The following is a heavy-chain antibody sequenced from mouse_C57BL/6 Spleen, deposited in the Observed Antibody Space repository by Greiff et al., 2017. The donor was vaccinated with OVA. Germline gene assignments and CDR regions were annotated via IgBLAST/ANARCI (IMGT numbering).Heavy chain of an antibody. Sequence: EVQLQQSGPELVKPGASVKISCKASGYTFTDYYMNWVKQSHGKSLEWIGDINPNNGGTSYNQKFKGKATLTVDKSSSTAYMELRSLTSEDSAVYYCALTVVADWYFDVWGTGTTVTVSS. J-gene: IGHJ1*03. D-gene: IGHD1-1*01. CDR2: INPNNGGT. CDR3: ALTVVADWYFDV. CDR1: GYTFTDYY. V-gene: IGHV1-26*01.